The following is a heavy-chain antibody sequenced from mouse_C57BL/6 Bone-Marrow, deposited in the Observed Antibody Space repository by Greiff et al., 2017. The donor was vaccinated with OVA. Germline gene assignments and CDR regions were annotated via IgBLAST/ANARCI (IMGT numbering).Heavy chain of an antibody. CDR1: GYTFTSYW. CDR2: IYPGNSDT. V-gene: IGHV1-5*01. D-gene: IGHD3-2*02. Sequence: VQLQQSGTVLARPGASVKMSCKTSGYTFTSYWMHCVKQRPGQGLEWIGAIYPGNSDTSYNQKFKGKAKLTAVTSASTAYMELSSLTNEDSAVYYCTRDSSGYFYAMDYWGQGTSVTVSS. CDR3: TRDSSGYFYAMDY. J-gene: IGHJ4*01.